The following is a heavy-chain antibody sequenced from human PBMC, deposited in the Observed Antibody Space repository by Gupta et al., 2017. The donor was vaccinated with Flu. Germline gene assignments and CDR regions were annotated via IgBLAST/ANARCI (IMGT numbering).Heavy chain of an antibody. CDR2: ISSTSTYI. CDR1: GFTFSSYS. V-gene: IGHV3-21*01. Sequence: EVQLVESGGGLVTPGGSLKLSCAASGFTFSSYSMNWVRQAEGKGLEGVSSISSTSTYIYYVESVKGRFTISRDNAKNSLYLQMNSLRAEDTAVYYCARTLDYSNYGAVDPWGQGTLVTVSS. J-gene: IGHJ5*02. D-gene: IGHD4-11*01. CDR3: ARTLDYSNYGAVDP.